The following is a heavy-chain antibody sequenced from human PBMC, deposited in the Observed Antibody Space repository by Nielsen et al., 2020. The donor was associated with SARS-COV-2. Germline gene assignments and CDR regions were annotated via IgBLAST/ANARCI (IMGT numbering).Heavy chain of an antibody. CDR2: IYYSGSV. V-gene: IGHV4-39*02. J-gene: IGHJ3*02. D-gene: IGHD2-2*01. CDR3: ARGDIAVVPAAMFRGDDAFDI. Sequence: SVTLSLTCTVSGGSLSSRNYYWGWIRQPPGKGLEWIGTIYYSGSVSYNPSLRSRVTISVDTPKKHFSLKLTSVTAADTAVYFCARGDIAVVPAAMFRGDDAFDIWGQGTRVRVSS. CDR1: GGSLSSRNYY.